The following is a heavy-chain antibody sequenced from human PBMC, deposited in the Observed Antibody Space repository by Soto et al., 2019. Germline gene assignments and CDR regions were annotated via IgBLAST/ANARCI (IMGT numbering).Heavy chain of an antibody. CDR3: AKGEHWFDP. D-gene: IGHD1-1*01. J-gene: IGHJ5*02. V-gene: IGHV3-33*06. Sequence: QVQLVESGGGVVQPGRSLRLFCAASGFTFSNYGMHWVRQAPGKGLEWVAVIWYDGSTKYYADSVKGRFTISRDNSKNTLYLQMNSMRGEDTAVYYCAKGEHWFDPWGQGTLVTVSS. CDR2: IWYDGSTK. CDR1: GFTFSNYG.